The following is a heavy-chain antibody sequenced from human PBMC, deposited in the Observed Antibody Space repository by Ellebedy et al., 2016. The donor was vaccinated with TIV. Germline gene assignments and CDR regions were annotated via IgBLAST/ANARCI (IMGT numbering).Heavy chain of an antibody. J-gene: IGHJ6*02. Sequence: GESLKISCAVSGFSVSSNYLSWVRQAPGKGLEWVSTIYSDGSTYYADSVRGRFTISRDNSTNTLYLQMKSLRADDTAVYYCANNWVVRGEGWNNGMDVWGQGTTVTVSS. CDR3: ANNWVVRGEGWNNGMDV. CDR2: IYSDGST. CDR1: GFSVSSNY. D-gene: IGHD3-10*01. V-gene: IGHV3-66*01.